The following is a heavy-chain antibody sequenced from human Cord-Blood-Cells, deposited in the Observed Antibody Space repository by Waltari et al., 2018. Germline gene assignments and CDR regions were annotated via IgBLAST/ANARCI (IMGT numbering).Heavy chain of an antibody. J-gene: IGHJ4*02. V-gene: IGHV1-3*01. CDR3: ARGYYYDSSGEYYY. D-gene: IGHD3-22*01. Sequence: QVQLVQSGAEVKKPGASVKVSCKASGYTFTSYAMHWVLQAPGQRLEWMGWINAGKGNTKYSQKFQGRVTITMETSASTAYMELSSLRSEDTAVYYCARGYYYDSSGEYYYWGQGTLVTVSS. CDR2: INAGKGNT. CDR1: GYTFTSYA.